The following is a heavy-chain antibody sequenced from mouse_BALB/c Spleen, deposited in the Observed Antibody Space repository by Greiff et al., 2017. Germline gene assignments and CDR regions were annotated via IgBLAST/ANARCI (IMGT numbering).Heavy chain of an antibody. CDR2: ISSGSSTI. CDR3: ARWDYGNYEAMDY. V-gene: IGHV5-17*02. J-gene: IGHJ4*01. D-gene: IGHD2-1*01. Sequence: EVKLVESGGGLVQPGGSRKLSCAASGFTFSSFGMHWVRQAPEKGLEWVAYISSGSSTIYYADTVKGRFTISRDNPKNTLFLQMTSLRSEDTAMYYCARWDYGNYEAMDYWGQGTSVTVSS. CDR1: GFTFSSFG.